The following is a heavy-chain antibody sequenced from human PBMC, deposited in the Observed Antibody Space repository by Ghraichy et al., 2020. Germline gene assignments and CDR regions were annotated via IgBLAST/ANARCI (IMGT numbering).Heavy chain of an antibody. CDR1: GLTFKEYE. CDR2: IGLDGNPV. D-gene: IGHD2-15*01. Sequence: GGSLRLSCEASGLTFKEYEMNWVRQVPGKGLEWVAHIGLDGNPVYYADSVRGRFTLSGDYAKNSLFLQMNSLRGEDTAIYYCARDRVAVSGTDAFDMWGRGTMVTVSS. CDR3: ARDRVAVSGTDAFDM. J-gene: IGHJ3*02. V-gene: IGHV3-48*03.